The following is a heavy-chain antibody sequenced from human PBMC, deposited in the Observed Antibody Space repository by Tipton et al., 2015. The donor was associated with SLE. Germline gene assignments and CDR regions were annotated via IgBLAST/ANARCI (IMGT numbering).Heavy chain of an antibody. J-gene: IGHJ6*04. CDR3: ARATDWNLSPDV. Sequence: TLSLTCTVSGGSISSGSYYWSWIRQPAGKGLEWIGYIYNSGSAHYNPSLGSRLTISVDTSKDQFSLRLTSVTAADTAVYYCARATDWNLSPDVWGKGTTVTVSS. CDR1: GGSISSGSYY. D-gene: IGHD1-7*01. V-gene: IGHV4-31*03. CDR2: IYNSGSA.